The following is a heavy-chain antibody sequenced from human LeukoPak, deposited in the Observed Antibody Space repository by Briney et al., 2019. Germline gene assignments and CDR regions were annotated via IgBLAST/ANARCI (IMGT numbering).Heavy chain of an antibody. CDR3: ARRPPKRACRYYYFYYMDV. CDR1: GYIFTIYA. Sequence: ASVRVSCMASGYIFTIYAINCGRQAPGERLEWMGRINTDTGNPTYAQGFTRRFFLSLDTSVSTAYLQIGSLKAEDTAVYYCARRPPKRACRYYYFYYMDVWGKGTTVTVSS. V-gene: IGHV7-4-1*01. J-gene: IGHJ6*03. CDR2: INTDTGNP.